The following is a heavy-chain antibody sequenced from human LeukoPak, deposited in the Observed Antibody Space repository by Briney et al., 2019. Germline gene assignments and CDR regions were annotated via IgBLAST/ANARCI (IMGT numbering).Heavy chain of an antibody. J-gene: IGHJ6*03. CDR2: IWSDGNNR. D-gene: IGHD2-8*02. Sequence: PGGSLRLSCAASGFTFRNYGMHWVRQATGKGLERVSFIWSDGNNRFYADSVKGRFTISRDNSNNMLYLQMDTLRSEDTGLYYCAKDPGASVSGFHMDVWGKGTTVIVSS. V-gene: IGHV3-30*02. CDR1: GFTFRNYG. CDR3: AKDPGASVSGFHMDV.